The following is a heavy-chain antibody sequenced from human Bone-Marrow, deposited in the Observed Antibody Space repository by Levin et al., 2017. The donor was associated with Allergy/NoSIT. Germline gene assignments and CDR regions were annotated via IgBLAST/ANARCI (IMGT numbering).Heavy chain of an antibody. Sequence: SETLSLTCTVSRGSVTSTSYHWAWIRQSPGKGLEYLGYIYYSGTSTYNPSLQSRATISVDTSRNQFSLNLRFATPADTAVYYCARLAPQWLVDYWGQGILVTVSS. CDR2: IYYSGTS. V-gene: IGHV4-61*01. D-gene: IGHD6-19*01. J-gene: IGHJ4*02. CDR1: RGSVTSTSYH. CDR3: ARLAPQWLVDY.